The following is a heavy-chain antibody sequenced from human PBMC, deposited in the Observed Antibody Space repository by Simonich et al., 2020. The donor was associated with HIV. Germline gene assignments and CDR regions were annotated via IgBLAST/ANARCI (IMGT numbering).Heavy chain of an antibody. CDR1: GFTFIRYW. CDR2: LEQDGREK. CDR3: AFGGGFDY. J-gene: IGHJ4*02. D-gene: IGHD3-16*01. Sequence: EVQLVESGGGLVQPGGSLSLSCAASGFTFIRYWMSWVRQAPGKGLEGVDKLEQDGREKYYVDSVKGRFTISRDNAKNSLYLQMNSLRAEDTAVYYCAFGGGFDYWGQGTLVTVSS. V-gene: IGHV3-7*01.